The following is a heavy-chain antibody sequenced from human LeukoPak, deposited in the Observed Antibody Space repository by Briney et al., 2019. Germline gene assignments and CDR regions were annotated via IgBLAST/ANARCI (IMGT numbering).Heavy chain of an antibody. CDR2: IYTSGST. Sequence: SETLSLTCTVSGGSISSGSYYWSWIRQPAGKGLEWIGRIYTSGSTNYNPSLTSRVTISVDTSKNQFSLKLSSVTAADTAVYYCARVPMPYYYYYMDVWGKGTTVTVSS. CDR3: ARVPMPYYYYYMDV. CDR1: GGSISSGSYY. J-gene: IGHJ6*03. D-gene: IGHD2-2*01. V-gene: IGHV4-61*02.